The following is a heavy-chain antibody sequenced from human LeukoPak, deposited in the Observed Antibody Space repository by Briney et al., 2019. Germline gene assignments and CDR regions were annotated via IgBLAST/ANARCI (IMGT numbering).Heavy chain of an antibody. CDR2: IYHSGST. CDR1: GVSISSGGYS. V-gene: IGHV4-30-2*01. D-gene: IGHD4/OR15-4a*01. Sequence: SETLSLTCAVSGVSISSGGYSWSWIRQPPGKGLEWIGYIYHSGSTYYNPSLKSRVTISVDRSKNQFSLKLSSVTAADTAVYYCARGGRTMAGPLPPDYWGQGTLVTVSS. J-gene: IGHJ4*02. CDR3: ARGGRTMAGPLPPDY.